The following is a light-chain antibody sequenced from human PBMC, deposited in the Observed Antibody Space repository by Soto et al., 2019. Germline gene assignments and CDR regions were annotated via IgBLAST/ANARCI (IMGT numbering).Light chain of an antibody. CDR1: QGISSF. V-gene: IGKV1-9*01. CDR2: AAS. J-gene: IGKJ3*01. Sequence: DIQLTQSPSFLSASVGDRVTITCRGSQGISSFLAWYQQKPGKAPELLIFAASTLQNGVPSRFSGSGSGTEFTLTISSLQPEDFATYYCLHLNSYSPDTFGPGTKVDVK. CDR3: LHLNSYSPDT.